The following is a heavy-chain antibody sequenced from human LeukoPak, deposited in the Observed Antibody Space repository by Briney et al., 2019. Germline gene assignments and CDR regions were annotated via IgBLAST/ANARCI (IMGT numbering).Heavy chain of an antibody. CDR1: GGSISSSNW. V-gene: IGHV4-4*02. CDR2: IYHSGST. Sequence: SGTLSLTCAVSGGSISSSNWWSWVRQPPGKGLAWIGEIYHSGSTNYNPSLKSRVTISVDKSKHQFSLKLSSVTAADTAVYYCASYCSSTSCPTDYWGQGTLVTVSS. J-gene: IGHJ4*02. CDR3: ASYCSSTSCPTDY. D-gene: IGHD2-2*01.